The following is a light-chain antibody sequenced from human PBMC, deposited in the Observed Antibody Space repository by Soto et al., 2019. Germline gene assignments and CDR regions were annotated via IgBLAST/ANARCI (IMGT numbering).Light chain of an antibody. CDR3: QQYNNGLT. CDR2: GAS. CDR1: QRVSSN. V-gene: IGKV3-15*01. J-gene: IGKJ4*01. Sequence: EIVMTQSPATLSVSPGERATLSCRASQRVSSNLAWYQQKPGQAPMLLIYGASTRATGIPARFSGSGSGTEFTLTISSLQSEDFAIYFCQQYNNGLTFGGGTKVEI.